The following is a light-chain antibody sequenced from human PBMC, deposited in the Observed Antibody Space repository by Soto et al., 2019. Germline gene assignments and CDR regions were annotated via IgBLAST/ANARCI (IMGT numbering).Light chain of an antibody. CDR1: SSDVGGYNY. CDR2: DVN. J-gene: IGLJ2*01. V-gene: IGLV2-11*01. CDR3: CSYAGSCTVV. Sequence: QSALTQPRSVSGSPGQSVTISCTGTSSDVGGYNYVSWYQQHPGKAPKLMIYDVNKRPSGVPDRFSGSKSGTTASLTISGLQSEDEADYYCCSYAGSCTVVFGGGTKLTVL.